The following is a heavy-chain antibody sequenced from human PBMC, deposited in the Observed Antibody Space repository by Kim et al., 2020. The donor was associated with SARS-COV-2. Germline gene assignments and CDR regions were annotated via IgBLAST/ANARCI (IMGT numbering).Heavy chain of an antibody. CDR2: ISYDGSNK. CDR1: GFTFSSYA. CDR3: ARETGYYDSSGLGYYFDY. D-gene: IGHD3-22*01. J-gene: IGHJ4*02. V-gene: IGHV3-30*04. Sequence: GGSLRLFCAASGFTFSSYAMHWVRQAPGKGLEWVAVISYDGSNKYYADSVKGRFTISRDNSKNTLYLQMNSLRAEDTAVYYCARETGYYDSSGLGYYFDYWGQGTLVTVSS.